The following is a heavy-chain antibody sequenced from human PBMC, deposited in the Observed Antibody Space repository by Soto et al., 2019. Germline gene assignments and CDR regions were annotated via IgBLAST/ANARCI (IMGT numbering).Heavy chain of an antibody. CDR2: IYYSGST. CDR1: RFSSSGCD. Sequence: SEPLSRTGPVSRFSSSGCDLSWIRQPPGKGLEWIGCIYYSGSTNYNPSLKSRVTISVDTSKNQFSLKLSSVTAADTAVYYCAREGGGGPTTHYYYYGMDVWGQGTKVTVSS. CDR3: AREGGGGPTTHYYYYGMDV. D-gene: IGHD2-21*01. J-gene: IGHJ6*02. V-gene: IGHV4-59*01.